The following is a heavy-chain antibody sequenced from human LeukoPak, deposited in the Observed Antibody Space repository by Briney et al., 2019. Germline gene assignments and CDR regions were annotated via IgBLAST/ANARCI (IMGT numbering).Heavy chain of an antibody. Sequence: PGGSLRLSCAASGFTFSSYWMSWVRQAPGKGLEWVANIKQDGSEKYYVDSVKSRFTISRDNAKNSLYLQMNSLRAEDTAVYYCAGDRFWSGYPYFDYWGQGTLVTVSS. J-gene: IGHJ4*02. V-gene: IGHV3-7*01. CDR2: IKQDGSEK. CDR1: GFTFSSYW. D-gene: IGHD3-3*01. CDR3: AGDRFWSGYPYFDY.